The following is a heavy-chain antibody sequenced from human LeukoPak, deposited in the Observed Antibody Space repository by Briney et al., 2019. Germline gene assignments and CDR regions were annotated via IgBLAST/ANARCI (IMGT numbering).Heavy chain of an antibody. D-gene: IGHD6-13*01. J-gene: IGHJ5*02. CDR1: GGSFSGYY. Sequence: SETLSPTRAVYGGSFSGYYWSWIRQPPRKGLEWIGEINHSVSTNYNPSLKSRVTISVDTSKNQFSLKLSSVTAADTAVYYCARGHIAAAGKKDNWFDPWGQGTLVTVSS. V-gene: IGHV4-34*01. CDR3: ARGHIAAAGKKDNWFDP. CDR2: INHSVST.